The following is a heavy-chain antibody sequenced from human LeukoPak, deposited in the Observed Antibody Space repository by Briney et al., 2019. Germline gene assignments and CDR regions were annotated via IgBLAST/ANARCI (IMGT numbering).Heavy chain of an antibody. CDR1: GFTFSSYW. Sequence: GGSLRLSCAASGFTFSSYWMSWVRQAPGKGLEWVANIKQDGSEKYYVDSVKGRFTISRDNPKNTLYLQMNSLRPEDTAVYYCVKRAAPLYQYMDVWGKGTTVTIFS. CDR3: VKRAAPLYQYMDV. J-gene: IGHJ6*03. CDR2: IKQDGSEK. V-gene: IGHV3-7*01.